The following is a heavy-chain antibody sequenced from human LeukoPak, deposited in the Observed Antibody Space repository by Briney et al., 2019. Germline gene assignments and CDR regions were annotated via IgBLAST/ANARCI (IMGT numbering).Heavy chain of an antibody. V-gene: IGHV1-18*01. CDR2: ISAYNTDT. D-gene: IGHD3-22*01. CDR3: ARALYLDSSGYYPGLDY. J-gene: IGHJ4*02. Sequence: ASVKVSCKASGYTFTSYGISWVRQAPGQGLEWMGWISAYNTDTKFAQKFQGRVTLTIDSSRTAYMEMSNLRSDDTAVYYCARALYLDSSGYYPGLDYWGQGTLLTVSS. CDR1: GYTFTSYG.